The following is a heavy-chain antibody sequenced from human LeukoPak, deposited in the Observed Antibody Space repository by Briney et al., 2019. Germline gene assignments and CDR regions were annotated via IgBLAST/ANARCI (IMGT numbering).Heavy chain of an antibody. CDR1: GFTFSSYA. CDR2: ISGSGGGT. J-gene: IGHJ4*02. D-gene: IGHD4-11*01. V-gene: IGHV3-23*01. CDR3: AKSVDYSNYGVDY. Sequence: AGGSLRLSCAASGFTFSSYAMSWVRQAPGKGLEWVSGISGSGGGTYYADSVKGRSTISRDNSKNTLFLQMNSLRADDTAVYYCAKSVDYSNYGVDYWGQGTLVTVSS.